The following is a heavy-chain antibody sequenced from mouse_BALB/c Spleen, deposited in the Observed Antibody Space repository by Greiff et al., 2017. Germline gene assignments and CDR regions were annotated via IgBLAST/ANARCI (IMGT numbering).Heavy chain of an antibody. J-gene: IGHJ4*01. CDR3: TRGVLRYYYAMDY. CDR1: GYSFTSYW. Sequence: EVMLVESGTVLARPGASVKMSCKASGYSFTSYWMHWVKQRPGQGLEWIGAIYPGNSDTSYNQKFKGKAKLTAVTSASTAYMELSSLTNEDSAVYYCTRGVLRYYYAMDYWGQGTSVTVSS. D-gene: IGHD1-1*01. V-gene: IGHV1-5*01. CDR2: IYPGNSDT.